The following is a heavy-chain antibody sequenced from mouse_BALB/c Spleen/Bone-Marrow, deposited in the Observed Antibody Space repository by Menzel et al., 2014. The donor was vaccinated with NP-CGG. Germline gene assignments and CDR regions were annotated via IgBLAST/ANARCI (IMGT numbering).Heavy chain of an antibody. CDR2: IRNKANGYIT. Sequence: EVMLVESGGGLVQPGGSLRLSCATSGFTFTDYYMNWVRQPPGKALEWLGFIRNKANGYITEYSVSVKGRFTISRDNSQSILYLQMNTLRAEDSATYYGARDIRLGYGMDYWGQGTSVTVSS. J-gene: IGHJ4*01. V-gene: IGHV7-3*02. CDR3: ARDIRLGYGMDY. D-gene: IGHD3-2*02. CDR1: GFTFTDYY.